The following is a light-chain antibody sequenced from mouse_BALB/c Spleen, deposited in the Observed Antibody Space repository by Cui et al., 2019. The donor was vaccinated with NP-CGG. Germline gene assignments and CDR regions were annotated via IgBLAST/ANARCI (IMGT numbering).Light chain of an antibody. CDR1: TRAVTTSNY. Sequence: QAVVTQESALTTSPGETVTLTCRSSTRAVTTSNYANWVQEKPDHLFTGLIGGTNNRVPGVPARFSGSLIGDKAAPTITGAQTEDEAIYFCALWYSNHWVFGGGTKLTVL. CDR3: ALWYSNHWV. V-gene: IGLV1*01. CDR2: GTN. J-gene: IGLJ1*01.